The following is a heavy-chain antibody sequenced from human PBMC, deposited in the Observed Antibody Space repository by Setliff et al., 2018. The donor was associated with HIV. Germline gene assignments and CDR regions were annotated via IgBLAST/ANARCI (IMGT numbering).Heavy chain of an antibody. CDR3: ARGPQSYVDVVPTIGRYYFDY. CDR1: GFTVSTYY. J-gene: IGHJ4*02. D-gene: IGHD5-12*01. Sequence: GGSLRLSCAASGFTVSTYYMSWVRQAPGKGLEWISTIYSGGDTYHADSVKGRVTLSRDNSKNTLYLQMNSLRPEDTAVYYCARGPQSYVDVVPTIGRYYFDYWGQGTLVTVSS. CDR2: IYSGGDT. V-gene: IGHV3-66*02.